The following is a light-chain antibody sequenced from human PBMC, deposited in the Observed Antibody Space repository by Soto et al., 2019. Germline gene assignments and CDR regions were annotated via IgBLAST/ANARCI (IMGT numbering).Light chain of an antibody. J-gene: IGKJ1*01. Sequence: DIVMTQSPDSLAVSLGERATINCKSSQNLLYSSNNKNYLAWYQQKPGQPPKLLIYWASTRESGVPDRFSGSGSGTDFTLTISCLQAEDVAVYYCQQYYSTLWTFGQGTKVEI. CDR2: WAS. V-gene: IGKV4-1*01. CDR3: QQYYSTLWT. CDR1: QNLLYSSNNKNY.